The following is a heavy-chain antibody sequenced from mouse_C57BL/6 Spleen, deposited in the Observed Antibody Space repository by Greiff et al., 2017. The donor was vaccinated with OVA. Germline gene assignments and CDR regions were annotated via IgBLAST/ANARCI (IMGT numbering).Heavy chain of an antibody. V-gene: IGHV6-6*01. CDR1: GFTFSDAW. Sequence: VQLKESGGGLVQPGGSMKLSCAASGFTFSDAWMDWVRQSPEKGLEWVAEIRNKANNHATYYAESVKGRFTISRDDSKSSVYLQMNSLRAEDTGIYYCRVESNYDYAMDYWGQGTSVTVSS. J-gene: IGHJ4*01. CDR3: RVESNYDYAMDY. D-gene: IGHD2-5*01. CDR2: IRNKANNHAT.